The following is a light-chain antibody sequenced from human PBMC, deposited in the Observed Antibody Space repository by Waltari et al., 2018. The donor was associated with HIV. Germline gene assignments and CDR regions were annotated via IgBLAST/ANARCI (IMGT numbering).Light chain of an antibody. J-gene: IGLJ2*01. CDR3: CSYAGSSTV. Sequence: QSALTQPASVSGSPGQSITISCTGTSSDVGSYNLVSWYQQHPGKAPKLMIYEVSKRPSGVSHRFSASKSGTTASLTISGLQAEDDADYYCCSYAGSSTVFGGGTKLTVL. CDR2: EVS. V-gene: IGLV2-23*02. CDR1: SSDVGSYNL.